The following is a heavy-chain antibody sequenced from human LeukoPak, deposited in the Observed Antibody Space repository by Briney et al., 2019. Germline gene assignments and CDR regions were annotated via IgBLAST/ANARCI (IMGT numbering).Heavy chain of an antibody. V-gene: IGHV3-73*01. CDR3: TRDRGTYNWLDP. CDR2: IDRPAKSYAT. D-gene: IGHD1-26*01. J-gene: IGHJ5*02. CDR1: GFTLSPCA. Sequence: GGSLRLSCAASGFTLSPCAIHWVRQASGKGLEWVGLIDRPAKSYATAYGASVGGRFTISRDDSKNTAYLQMDSLKTEDTALYYCTRDRGTYNWLDPWGQGTLVTVSS.